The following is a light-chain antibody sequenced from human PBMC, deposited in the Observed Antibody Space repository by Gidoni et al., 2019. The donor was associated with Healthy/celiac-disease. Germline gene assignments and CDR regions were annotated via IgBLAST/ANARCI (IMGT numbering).Light chain of an antibody. J-gene: IGKJ2*01. V-gene: IGKV3-15*01. Sequence: ELGMTQSPATLSVSPGERATLSCSASQSVSSNLAWYQQKPGQAPRLLIYGASTRATGIPARFSGSGSGTEFTLTISSLQSEDFAVYYCQQYNNWPLYTFGQGTKLEIK. CDR1: QSVSSN. CDR2: GAS. CDR3: QQYNNWPLYT.